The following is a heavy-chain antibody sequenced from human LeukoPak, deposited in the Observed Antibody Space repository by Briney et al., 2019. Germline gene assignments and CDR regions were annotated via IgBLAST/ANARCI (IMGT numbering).Heavy chain of an antibody. Sequence: PPETLSLTCAVYGGSFSGYYWSWIRQPPGKGMEWIGYIYYSGSTNYNPSLKSRVTISVDTSKNQFSLKLSSVTAADTAVYYCARLNTYDFWSGIYYFDYWGQGTLVTVSS. CDR1: GGSFSGYY. D-gene: IGHD3-3*01. CDR2: IYYSGST. CDR3: ARLNTYDFWSGIYYFDY. V-gene: IGHV4-59*08. J-gene: IGHJ4*02.